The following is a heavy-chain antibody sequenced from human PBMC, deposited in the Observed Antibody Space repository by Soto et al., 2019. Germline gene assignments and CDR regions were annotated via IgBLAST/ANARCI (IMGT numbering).Heavy chain of an antibody. V-gene: IGHV3-72*01. Sequence: GGSLRLSCAASGFTFSDHYMDWVRQAPGKGLEWVARTRNRANSYTTEYAASVKGRFTISRDNSKNSLYLQMNSLQTEDTAVYYCTRSSGSYKYFDLWGRGTLVTVSS. CDR2: TRNRANSYTT. CDR1: GFTFSDHY. CDR3: TRSSGSYKYFDL. J-gene: IGHJ2*01. D-gene: IGHD1-26*01.